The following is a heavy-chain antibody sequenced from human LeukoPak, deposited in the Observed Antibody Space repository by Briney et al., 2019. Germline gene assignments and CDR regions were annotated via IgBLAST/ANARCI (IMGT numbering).Heavy chain of an antibody. J-gene: IGHJ4*02. D-gene: IGHD3-10*01. CDR2: IYHSGST. Sequence: KSSETLSLTCTVSGYSISSGYYWGWIRQPPGKGLEWIGSIYHSGSTYYNPSLKSRVTISVDTSKNELSLQLSSVTAADTAVYFCARGVGYDDTLGSYYGFFDYWGQGTLVAVSS. V-gene: IGHV4-38-2*02. CDR1: GYSISSGYY. CDR3: ARGVGYDDTLGSYYGFFDY.